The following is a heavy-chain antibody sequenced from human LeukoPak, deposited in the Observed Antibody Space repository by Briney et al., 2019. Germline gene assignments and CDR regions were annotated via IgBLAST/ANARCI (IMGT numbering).Heavy chain of an antibody. J-gene: IGHJ5*02. CDR2: IYYSGST. CDR3: ARLGEGSRGPWFDP. V-gene: IGHV4-39*01. Sequence: PSETLSLTCTVSGGSISSSSYYWGWIRQPPGKGLEWIGSIYYSGSTYYNPSLKSRVTISVDTSKNQFSLKLSSVTAADTAVYYCARLGEGSRGPWFDPWGQGTPVTVSS. CDR1: GGSISSSSYY. D-gene: IGHD6-13*01.